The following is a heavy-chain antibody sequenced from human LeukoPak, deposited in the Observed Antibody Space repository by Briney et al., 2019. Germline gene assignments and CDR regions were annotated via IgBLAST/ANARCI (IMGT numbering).Heavy chain of an antibody. V-gene: IGHV3-48*03. CDR3: ARDYSYGVHYYFDC. Sequence: PGGSLRLSCAASGFTFSGYEMNWVRQAPGKGLEWVSYISIFEGTIYYADSVKGRFPISRDNHKKSLYLQKNRLRAEDTAVYYCARDYSYGVHYYFDCWGQGALVTGSA. J-gene: IGHJ4*02. CDR2: ISIFEGTI. D-gene: IGHD5-18*01. CDR1: GFTFSGYE.